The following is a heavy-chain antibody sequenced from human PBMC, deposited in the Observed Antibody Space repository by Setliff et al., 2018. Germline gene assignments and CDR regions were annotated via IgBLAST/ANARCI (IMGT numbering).Heavy chain of an antibody. D-gene: IGHD3-22*01. CDR3: ARHGDYDSANWFDP. CDR1: GYSFSNFW. Sequence: GASLKISCKGSGYSFSNFWIGWVRQMPGKGLEWMGIIYPGDSHTRYSPSFQGHVIISADKSISTAYLQWSSLTASDTAMYYCARHGDYDSANWFDPWGQGTLVTVSS. V-gene: IGHV5-51*01. J-gene: IGHJ5*02. CDR2: IYPGDSHT.